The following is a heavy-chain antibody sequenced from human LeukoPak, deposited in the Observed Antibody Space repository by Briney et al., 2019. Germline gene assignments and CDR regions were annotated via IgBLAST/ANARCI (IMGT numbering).Heavy chain of an antibody. CDR1: GFTFSSHG. CDR2: IRYDGSNK. J-gene: IGHJ4*02. D-gene: IGHD3-10*01. Sequence: GGSLRLSCAASGFTFSSHGMHWVRQAPGKGLEWVAFIRYDGSNKYYADSVKGRFTISRDNSKDTLYLQMNSLRAEDAAVYYCAKNMIRGVIMSSSFDYWGQGTLVTVSS. V-gene: IGHV3-30*02. CDR3: AKNMIRGVIMSSSFDY.